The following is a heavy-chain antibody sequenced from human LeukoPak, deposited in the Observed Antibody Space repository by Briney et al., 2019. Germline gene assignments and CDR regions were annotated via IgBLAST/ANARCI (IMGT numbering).Heavy chain of an antibody. CDR1: GYTFTSYY. J-gene: IGHJ6*02. D-gene: IGHD3-22*01. Sequence: ASVKVSCKASGYTFTSYYMHWVRQAPGQGLEWMGIINPSGGSTSYAQKFQGRVTMTRDTSTSTVYMELSSLRSEDTAVYYCARDLGGPVGSGYLYYYGMDVWGQGTTVTVSS. CDR3: ARDLGGPVGSGYLYYYGMDV. V-gene: IGHV1-46*01. CDR2: INPSGGST.